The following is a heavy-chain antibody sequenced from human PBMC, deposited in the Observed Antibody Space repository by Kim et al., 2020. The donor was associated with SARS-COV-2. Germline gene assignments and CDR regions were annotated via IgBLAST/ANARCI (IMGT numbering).Heavy chain of an antibody. J-gene: IGHJ6*02. V-gene: IGHV4-61*02. D-gene: IGHD5-18*01. CDR1: GGSISSGSYY. Sequence: SETLSLTCTVSGGSISSGSYYWSWIRQPAGKGLEWIGRIYTSGSTNYNPSLKSRVTISVDTSKNQFSLKLSSVTAADTAVYYCARDRGYSYGLYYYYGMDVWGQGTTVTVSS. CDR2: IYTSGST. CDR3: ARDRGYSYGLYYYYGMDV.